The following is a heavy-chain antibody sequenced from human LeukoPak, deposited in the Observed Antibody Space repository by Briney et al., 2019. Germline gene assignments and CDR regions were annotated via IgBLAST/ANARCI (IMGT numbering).Heavy chain of an antibody. CDR3: ARDPLRYRSSWYYFDY. J-gene: IGHJ4*02. CDR2: INPSGGST. V-gene: IGHV1-46*01. D-gene: IGHD6-13*01. CDR1: GYTFTSYY. Sequence: ASVKVSCKASGYTFTSYYMHWVRQAPGQGLEWMGRINPSGGSTSYAQKLQGRVTMTRDTSTSTVYMELSRLRSEDTAVYYCARDPLRYRSSWYYFDYWGQGTLVTVSS.